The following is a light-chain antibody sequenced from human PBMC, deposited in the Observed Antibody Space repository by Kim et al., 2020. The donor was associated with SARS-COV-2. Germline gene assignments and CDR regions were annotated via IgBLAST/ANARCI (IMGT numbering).Light chain of an antibody. Sequence: GQSITISCTGTSSDVGGYNYFSWYQQHPGQAPKLMIYDVSKRPSGVSNRFSGSKSGNTASLTISGLQAEDEADYYCSSYTSSSTYVFGTGTKVTVL. CDR2: DVS. J-gene: IGLJ1*01. V-gene: IGLV2-14*04. CDR3: SSYTSSSTYV. CDR1: SSDVGGYNY.